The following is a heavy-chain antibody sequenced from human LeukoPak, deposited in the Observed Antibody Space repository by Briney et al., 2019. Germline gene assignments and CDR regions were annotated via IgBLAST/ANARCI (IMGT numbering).Heavy chain of an antibody. CDR1: GFIFSSYE. CDR2: IGAGDT. CDR3: VRVPSGTWYLDY. D-gene: IGHD3-10*01. V-gene: IGHV3-13*01. J-gene: IGHJ4*02. Sequence: GGSLRLSCAASGFIFSSYEMHWVRQGSGKGLEWVSAIGAGDTYYSGSVKGRFTISRDNAKNTLYLQMNSLRAEDTAVYYCVRVPSGTWYLDYWGQGTLVTVSS.